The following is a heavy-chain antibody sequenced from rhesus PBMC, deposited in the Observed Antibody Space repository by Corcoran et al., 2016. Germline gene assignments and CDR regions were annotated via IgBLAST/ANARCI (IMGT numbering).Heavy chain of an antibody. V-gene: IGHV4S7*01. CDR2: IYGNTAST. CDR3: ARGNGYRRQPHPFDY. D-gene: IGHD3-3*01. J-gene: IGHJ4*01. Sequence: QVQLQESGPGLVKPSETLSLTCAVSGGSIRRGSYWGWIRPNPGKGREWSGNIYGNTASTNHNPSHKSRVTISKETSKNQFSLKLSSVTAADTAVYYCARGNGYRRQPHPFDYWGQGVLVTVSS. CDR1: GGSIRRGSY.